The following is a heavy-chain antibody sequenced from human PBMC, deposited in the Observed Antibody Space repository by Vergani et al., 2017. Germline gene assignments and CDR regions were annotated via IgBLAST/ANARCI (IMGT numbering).Heavy chain of an antibody. J-gene: IGHJ6*02. CDR2: IYTSGST. Sequence: QVQLQESGPGLVKPSQTLSLTCTVSGGSISSGSYYWSWIRQPAGKGLEWIGRIYTSGSTNYNPSLKSRVTISVDTSKNQFSLKLSSVTAADTAVYYCARDSYDSSGYPYRYYYYGMDVWGQGP. D-gene: IGHD3-22*01. V-gene: IGHV4-61*02. CDR3: ARDSYDSSGYPYRYYYYGMDV. CDR1: GGSISSGSYY.